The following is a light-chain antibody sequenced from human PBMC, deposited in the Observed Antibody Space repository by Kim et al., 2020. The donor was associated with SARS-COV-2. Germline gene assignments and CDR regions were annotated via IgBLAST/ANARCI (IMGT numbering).Light chain of an antibody. CDR2: GAS. J-gene: IGKJ1*01. CDR1: QSVNRSY. Sequence: IVLTQSPVTLSLSPGERATLSCRASQSVNRSYLAWYQQKPGQAPRLLIYGASSRATGIPDRFSGSGSGTDFTLTISRLEPEDFAVYYCQQYGSSLPTSGHVTNLDIK. CDR3: QQYGSSLPT. V-gene: IGKV3-20*01.